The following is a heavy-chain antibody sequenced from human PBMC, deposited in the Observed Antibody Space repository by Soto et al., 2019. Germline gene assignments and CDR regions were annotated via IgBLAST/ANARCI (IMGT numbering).Heavy chain of an antibody. Sequence: PGGSLRLSCAASGFPFDDYAMHWVRRAPGKGLEWVSGIHWNSGGMGYADSVKGRFTVSRDNAKNSLYLQMNSLRLEDTALYYCVKETGNYYDSSGYYFDYWGQGTLVTVSS. D-gene: IGHD3-22*01. CDR1: GFPFDDYA. CDR3: VKETGNYYDSSGYYFDY. J-gene: IGHJ4*02. CDR2: IHWNSGGM. V-gene: IGHV3-9*01.